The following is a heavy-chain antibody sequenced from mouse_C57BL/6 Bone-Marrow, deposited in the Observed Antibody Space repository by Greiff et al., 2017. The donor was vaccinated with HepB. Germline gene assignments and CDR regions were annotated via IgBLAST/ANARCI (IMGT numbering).Heavy chain of an antibody. D-gene: IGHD3-3*01. CDR2: INPNNGGT. V-gene: IGHV1-22*01. J-gene: IGHJ3*01. Sequence: VQLKESGPELVKPGASVKMSCKASGYTFTDYNMHWVKQSHGKSLEWIGYINPNNGGTSYNQKFKGKATLTVNKSSSTAYMELRSLTSEDSAVYYCARGLGPWFAYWGQGTLVTVSA. CDR1: GYTFTDYN. CDR3: ARGLGPWFAY.